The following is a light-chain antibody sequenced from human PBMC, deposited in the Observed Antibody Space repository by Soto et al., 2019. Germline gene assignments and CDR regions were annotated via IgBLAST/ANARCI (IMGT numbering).Light chain of an antibody. CDR3: SSYAGSNNLFV. CDR1: SSDVGGYNY. J-gene: IGLJ1*01. V-gene: IGLV2-8*01. CDR2: EVS. Sequence: QSVLTQPPSASGSPGQSVTISCTGTSSDVGGYNYVSWYQQHPGKAPKVMIYEVSKRPSGVPDRFSGSKSGNTASLTVSGLQAEGEADYYCSSYAGSNNLFVFGTGTKVTVL.